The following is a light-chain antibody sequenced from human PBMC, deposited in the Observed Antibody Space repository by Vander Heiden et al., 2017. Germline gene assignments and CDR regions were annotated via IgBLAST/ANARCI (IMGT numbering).Light chain of an antibody. CDR2: EGS. V-gene: IGLV2-23*01. CDR3: CSYAGSSTWV. Sequence: QSALPHPASVSGSPGQSITISCTGTSSDVGSYNLVSWYQQHPGKAPKLMIYEGSKRPSGVSNRFSGSKSGNTASLTISGLQAEDEADYYCCSYAGSSTWVFGGGTKLTVL. CDR1: SSDVGSYNL. J-gene: IGLJ3*02.